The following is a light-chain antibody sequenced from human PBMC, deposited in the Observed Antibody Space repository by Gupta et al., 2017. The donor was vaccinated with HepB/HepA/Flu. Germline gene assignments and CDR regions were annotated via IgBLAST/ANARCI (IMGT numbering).Light chain of an antibody. Sequence: SYELTQPPSVSVSPGQTARITCSGDALPKQYAYWYQQKPGQAPVLVIEKDSERPSRIPERFSGASSGTTVTLNSSGVQEEDEADYYCQAADSSGTYPAMVFGGGTKLTVL. CDR2: KDS. J-gene: IGLJ2*01. V-gene: IGLV3-25*03. CDR3: QAADSSGTYPAMV. CDR1: ALPKQY.